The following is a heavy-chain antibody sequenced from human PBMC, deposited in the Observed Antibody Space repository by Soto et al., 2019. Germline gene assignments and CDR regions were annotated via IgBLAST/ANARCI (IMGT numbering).Heavy chain of an antibody. Sequence: GESLKISCKGSGYSFTSYWISWVRQMPGKGLEWMGRIDPSDSYTNYSPSFQGHVTISADKPISTAYLQWSSLKASDTAMYYCARTYYYGSGSQHYYYYCMDAWGRGTPVTV. V-gene: IGHV5-10-1*01. J-gene: IGHJ6*02. CDR1: GYSFTSYW. CDR3: ARTYYYGSGSQHYYYYCMDA. CDR2: IDPSDSYT. D-gene: IGHD3-10*01.